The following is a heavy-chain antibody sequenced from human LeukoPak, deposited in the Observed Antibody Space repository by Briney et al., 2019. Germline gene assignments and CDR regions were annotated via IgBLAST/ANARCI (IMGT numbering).Heavy chain of an antibody. D-gene: IGHD6-13*01. V-gene: IGHV4-34*09. J-gene: IGHJ4*02. CDR3: ARDHTGRQLGI. CDR1: GGSFSGYY. CDR2: INHSGST. Sequence: SETLSLTCAVYGGSFSGYYWSWIRQPPGKGLEWIGEINHSGSTNYNPSLKSRVTISVDTSKNQFSLKLSSVTAADTAVYYCARDHTGRQLGIWGQGTLVTVSS.